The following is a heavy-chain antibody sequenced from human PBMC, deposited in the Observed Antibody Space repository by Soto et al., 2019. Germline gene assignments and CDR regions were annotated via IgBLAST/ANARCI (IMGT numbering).Heavy chain of an antibody. Sequence: TLSLTCTVSGGSISSYHWSWIRQSPGKGLEWIGYVFYTGSTKYNPALKRRVTISVDTSKNQFSLKLSSVSAADTGLYYCARSYSGTFYGYDTWGQGILVTVSS. V-gene: IGHV4-59*01. J-gene: IGHJ5*02. CDR2: VFYTGST. CDR3: ARSYSGTFYGYDT. CDR1: GGSISSYH. D-gene: IGHD1-26*01.